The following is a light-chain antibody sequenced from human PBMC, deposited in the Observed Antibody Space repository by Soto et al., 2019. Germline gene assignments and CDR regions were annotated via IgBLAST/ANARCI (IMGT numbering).Light chain of an antibody. CDR3: QAGGRRTGG. Sequence: SYELTQPPSVSVSPGQTASITCSGDKLGDKYACWYQQKPGQSPVMVIYQDSKRPSGIPERFSGSNSGNTATLTISGTQAMYEAGYFRQAGGRRTGGFGRGTKLTVL. J-gene: IGLJ2*01. V-gene: IGLV3-1*01. CDR2: QDS. CDR1: KLGDKY.